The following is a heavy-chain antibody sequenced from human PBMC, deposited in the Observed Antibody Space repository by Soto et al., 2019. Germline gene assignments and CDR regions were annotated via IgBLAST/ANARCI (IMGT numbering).Heavy chain of an antibody. CDR1: GGSFSGYY. J-gene: IGHJ5*02. D-gene: IGHD6-19*01. CDR2: INHSGST. V-gene: IGHV4-34*01. Sequence: SETLSLTCSVYGGSFSGYYWSWIRQPPGKGLEWIGEINHSGSTNYNPSLKSRVTISVDTSKNQFSLKLSSVTAADTAVYYCARGWAGASDRCSGWYWNNWFDPWGQGNLVTVSS. CDR3: ARGWAGASDRCSGWYWNNWFDP.